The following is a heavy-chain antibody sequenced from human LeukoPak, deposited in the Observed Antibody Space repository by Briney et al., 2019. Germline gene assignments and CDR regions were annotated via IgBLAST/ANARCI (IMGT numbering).Heavy chain of an antibody. Sequence: ASVKVSCKASGYTFTSYYMHWVRQAPGQGLEWMGIINPSGGSTSYAQKFQGRVTMTRDMSTSTVYMELSSLRSEDTAVYYCARVVKGAARPRRYYYYMDVWGKGTTVTVSS. CDR3: ARVVKGAARPRRYYYYMDV. CDR2: INPSGGST. J-gene: IGHJ6*03. V-gene: IGHV1-46*01. D-gene: IGHD6-6*01. CDR1: GYTFTSYY.